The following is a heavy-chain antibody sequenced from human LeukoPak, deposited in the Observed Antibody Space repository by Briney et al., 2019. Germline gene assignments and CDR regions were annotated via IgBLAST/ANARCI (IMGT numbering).Heavy chain of an antibody. CDR1: GFTFSSYG. J-gene: IGHJ4*02. Sequence: GRSLRLSCAASGFTFSSYGMHWVRQAPGKGLEWVAVISYDGGNKYYSDSVEGRVTISRDNSKNTLYLQMNSLRAEDTAVYYCATRHTAMVLWGQGTLVNVSS. CDR3: ATRHTAMVL. D-gene: IGHD5-18*01. CDR2: ISYDGGNK. V-gene: IGHV3-30*03.